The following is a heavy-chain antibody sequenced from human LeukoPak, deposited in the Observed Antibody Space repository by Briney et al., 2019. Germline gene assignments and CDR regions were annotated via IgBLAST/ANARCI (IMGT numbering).Heavy chain of an antibody. CDR1: GGSISSYY. J-gene: IGHJ4*02. V-gene: IGHV4-59*08. Sequence: PSETLSLTCTVSGGSISSYYWSWIRQPPGKGLEWIGYIYYSGSTNYNPSLKSRVTTSVDTSKNQFSLKLSSVTAADTAVYYCARLVVDDSSGYYPAPFDYWGQGTLVTVSS. CDR2: IYYSGST. CDR3: ARLVVDDSSGYYPAPFDY. D-gene: IGHD3-22*01.